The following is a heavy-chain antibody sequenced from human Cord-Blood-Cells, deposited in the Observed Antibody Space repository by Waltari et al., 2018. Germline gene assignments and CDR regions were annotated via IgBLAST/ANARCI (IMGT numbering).Heavy chain of an antibody. CDR3: ATLNLITGTIDY. D-gene: IGHD1-7*01. V-gene: IGHV3-21*01. CDR1: GFTFRSYS. Sequence: EVQLVESGGGLVKPGGSLRLSCAASGFTFRSYSMNWVRQAPGKGLEWVSSISSSSSYIYYADSVKGRFTISRDNAKNSLYLQMNSLRAEDTAVYYCATLNLITGTIDYWGQGTLVTVSS. CDR2: ISSSSSYI. J-gene: IGHJ4*02.